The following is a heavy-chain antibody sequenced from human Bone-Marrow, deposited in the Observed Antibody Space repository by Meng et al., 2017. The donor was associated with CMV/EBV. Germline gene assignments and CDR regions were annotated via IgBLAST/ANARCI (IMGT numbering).Heavy chain of an antibody. D-gene: IGHD3-22*01. CDR3: TRDGHSSAFDY. Sequence: GESLKISCVASGFTFTSYLMSWVRQAPGKGLEWISSIRRDGSYINYEDSLVGRFTVSRDNARNSLYLQMNSLRVEDTAVYYCTRDGHSSAFDYWGLGTLVTVSS. CDR2: IRRDGSYI. J-gene: IGHJ4*02. CDR1: GFTFTSYL. V-gene: IGHV3-21*01.